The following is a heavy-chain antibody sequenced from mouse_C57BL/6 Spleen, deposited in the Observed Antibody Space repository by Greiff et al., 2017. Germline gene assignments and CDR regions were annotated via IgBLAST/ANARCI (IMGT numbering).Heavy chain of an antibody. CDR2: IYPGSGNT. CDR3: ARSDHGLYAMGC. D-gene: IGHD1-2*01. CDR1: GYTFTDYY. J-gene: IGHJ4*01. V-gene: IGHV1-76*01. Sequence: VKLVESGAELVRPGASVKLSCKASGYTFTDYYINWVKQRPGQGLEWIARIYPGSGNTYYNEKFTGKATLTADKSSSTAYMQLSSLTSEDSAVCFCARSDHGLYAMGCWGQATSVTVSA.